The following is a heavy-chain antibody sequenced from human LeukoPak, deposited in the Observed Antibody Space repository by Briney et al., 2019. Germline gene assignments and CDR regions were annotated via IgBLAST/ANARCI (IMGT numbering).Heavy chain of an antibody. CDR1: GGSFSGYY. D-gene: IGHD3-3*01. CDR3: ARGSPYYDFWSGSHRDDFDI. CDR2: INHSGST. J-gene: IGHJ3*02. V-gene: IGHV4-34*01. Sequence: SETLSLTCAVYGGSFSGYYWSWIRQPPGKGLEWIGEINHSGSTNYNPSLKSRVTISVDTSKNQFSLKLSSVTAADTAVYYCARGSPYYDFWSGSHRDDFDIWGQGTMVTVSS.